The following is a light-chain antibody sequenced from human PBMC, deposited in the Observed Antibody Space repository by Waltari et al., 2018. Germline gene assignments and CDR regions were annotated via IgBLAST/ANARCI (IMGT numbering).Light chain of an antibody. CDR1: SSDVGGYNY. CDR2: EVS. Sequence: GSPGQSITISYTGTSSDVGGYNYVSWYQQHPGKAPKLMIYEVSNRPSGVSNRFSGSKSGNTASLTISGLQAEDEADYYCSSYTSGTTYVFGTGTTVTVL. J-gene: IGLJ1*01. V-gene: IGLV2-14*01. CDR3: SSYTSGTTYV.